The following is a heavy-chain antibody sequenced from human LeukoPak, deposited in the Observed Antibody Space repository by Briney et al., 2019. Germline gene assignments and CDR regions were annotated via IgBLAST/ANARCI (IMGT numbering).Heavy chain of an antibody. Sequence: SETLSLTCTVSGGSISSYYWSWIRQPAGKGLEWIGRIYASGSTNYNPSLKSRVTMSVDTSKNQFSLKLISVTAADTAVYYCARDGSSWPFFDSWGQGTLVTVSS. V-gene: IGHV4-4*07. CDR1: GGSISSYY. D-gene: IGHD6-13*01. J-gene: IGHJ4*02. CDR3: ARDGSSWPFFDS. CDR2: IYASGST.